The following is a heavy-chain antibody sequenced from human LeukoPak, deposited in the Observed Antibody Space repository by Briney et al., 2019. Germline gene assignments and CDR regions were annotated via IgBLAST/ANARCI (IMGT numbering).Heavy chain of an antibody. CDR3: AKDPPLYSSGWFPL. V-gene: IGHV3-23*01. D-gene: IGHD6-19*01. J-gene: IGHJ5*02. Sequence: GGSLRLSCVTSGFTFSSYEMNWVRQAPGKGLEWVSAISGSGGSTYYADSVKGRFTISRDNSKNTLYLQMNSLRAEDTAVYYCAKDPPLYSSGWFPLWGQGTLVTVSS. CDR2: ISGSGGST. CDR1: GFTFSSYE.